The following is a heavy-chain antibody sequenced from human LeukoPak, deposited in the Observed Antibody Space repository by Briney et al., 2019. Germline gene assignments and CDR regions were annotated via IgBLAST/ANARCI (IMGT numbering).Heavy chain of an antibody. V-gene: IGHV4-61*02. D-gene: IGHD1-26*01. CDR1: DDPINSGVYY. Sequence: PSETLSLTCTVSDDPINSGVYYWNWIRQPAGKGLEWIGHTRGTTTHSNPSLKSRVAISLDTPKNHFSLKLSSVTAADTAVYYCARAKKRSGRSRNFYLDVWGKGTTVIVSS. CDR3: ARAKKRSGRSRNFYLDV. J-gene: IGHJ6*03. CDR2: TRGTT.